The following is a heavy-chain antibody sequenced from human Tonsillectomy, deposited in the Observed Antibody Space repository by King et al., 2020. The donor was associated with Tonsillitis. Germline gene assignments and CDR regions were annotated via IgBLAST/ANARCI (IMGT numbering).Heavy chain of an antibody. CDR2: IYYSGST. CDR1: DASISSYY. J-gene: IGHJ5*02. CDR3: ASDHGGDCSGGNCYSRWFDP. D-gene: IGHD2-15*01. Sequence: VQLQESGPGLVEPSETLSLTCTVSDASISSYYWSWIRQPPGKGLEWIGYIYYSGSTNYNPSLKSRVTISVDTSKNQFSLKLSSVTAADTAFYYCASDHGGDCSGGNCYSRWFDPWGQGALVTVSS. V-gene: IGHV4-59*01.